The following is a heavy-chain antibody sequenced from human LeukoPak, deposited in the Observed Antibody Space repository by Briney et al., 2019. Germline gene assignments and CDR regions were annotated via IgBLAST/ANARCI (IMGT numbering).Heavy chain of an antibody. J-gene: IGHJ4*02. CDR1: GFTFSSYG. Sequence: GGSLRLSCAASGFTFSSYGMHWVRQAPGKGLEWVAFIRYDGSNKYYADSVKGRYTISTDNSKNTLYLQMNSLRAEDTAVYYCAKSAVAGTMLYFDYWGQGTLVTVSS. V-gene: IGHV3-30*02. CDR2: IRYDGSNK. CDR3: AKSAVAGTMLYFDY. D-gene: IGHD6-19*01.